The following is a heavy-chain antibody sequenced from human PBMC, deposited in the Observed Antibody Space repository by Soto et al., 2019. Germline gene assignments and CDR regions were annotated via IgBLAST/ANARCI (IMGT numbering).Heavy chain of an antibody. V-gene: IGHV1-69*18. CDR3: ARPRGGQIRFLEPFAF. CDR2: LIPVFGTP. D-gene: IGHD3-3*01. CDR1: GGTFSRYA. J-gene: IGHJ4*02. Sequence: QVPLVQSGAEAKKPGSSVKVSCKASGGTFSRYAISWVRQAPGQGLEWVGSLIPVFGTPNYAQKFQGRVTSTADESANSGFMERRGLRSDDTAVYFCARPRGGQIRFLEPFAFWRQGTPVTVSS.